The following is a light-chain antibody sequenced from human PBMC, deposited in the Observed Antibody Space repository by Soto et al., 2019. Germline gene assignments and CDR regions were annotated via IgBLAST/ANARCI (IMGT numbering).Light chain of an antibody. Sequence: QSALTQPRSVSGSPGQSVTISCTGTSSDVGSYNYVSWYQQHPGKAPKLMIYDVSKRPSGVPDRFSGSKSGNTASLTISGLQAEDAADYSCCSYAGRDTFVLFGGGTQLTVL. J-gene: IGLJ2*01. CDR1: SSDVGSYNY. CDR3: CSYAGRDTFVL. CDR2: DVS. V-gene: IGLV2-11*01.